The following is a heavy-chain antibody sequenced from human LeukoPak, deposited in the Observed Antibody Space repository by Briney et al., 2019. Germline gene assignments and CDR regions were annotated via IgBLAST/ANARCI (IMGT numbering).Heavy chain of an antibody. V-gene: IGHV3-53*01. D-gene: IGHD3-22*01. CDR1: GFSVSSNY. Sequence: PGGSLRLSCAASGFSVSSNYMSWARQAPGKGLEWVSVIYSGGTTYYADSVKGRFIISRDNSKNTLYLQMNNLRAEDTAVYYCARSPWGITMIAEAWGQGTLVTVSS. CDR2: IYSGGTT. CDR3: ARSPWGITMIAEA. J-gene: IGHJ5*02.